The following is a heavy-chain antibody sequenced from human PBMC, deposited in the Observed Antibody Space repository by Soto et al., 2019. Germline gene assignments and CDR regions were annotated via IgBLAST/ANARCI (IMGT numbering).Heavy chain of an antibody. D-gene: IGHD6-13*01. Sequence: QVQLMESGGGVVQPGRSLRLSCAASGSTFSSYGMQWVRQAPGRGLEWVAVISFDGNDQYYADSMKGRFTISRDNSKNTLYLQMNSLRLEDTAVYFCAKSRGGSSWYEGESWGQGTLVTVSS. CDR3: AKSRGGSSWYEGES. J-gene: IGHJ5*02. V-gene: IGHV3-30*18. CDR1: GSTFSSYG. CDR2: ISFDGNDQ.